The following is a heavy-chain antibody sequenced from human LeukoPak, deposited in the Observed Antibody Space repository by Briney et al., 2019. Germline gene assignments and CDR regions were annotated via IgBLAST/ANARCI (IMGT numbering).Heavy chain of an antibody. D-gene: IGHD5-24*01. J-gene: IGHJ4*02. V-gene: IGHV1-69*11. CDR1: GGTFSSYA. CDR2: IIPILGTA. CDR3: ARGRDGYNYYFDY. Sequence: SVKVSCKASGGTFSSYATIWVRQAPGQGLEWMGRIIPILGTANYAQKFQGRVTITTDESTSTAYMELSSLRSEDTAVYYCARGRDGYNYYFDYWGQGTLVTVSS.